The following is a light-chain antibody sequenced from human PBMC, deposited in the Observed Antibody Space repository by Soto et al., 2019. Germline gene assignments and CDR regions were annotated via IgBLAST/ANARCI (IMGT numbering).Light chain of an antibody. V-gene: IGKV3-11*01. CDR3: QQYYTTPWT. J-gene: IGKJ1*01. Sequence: EIVLTQSPDTLSLSPGEGATLSCRASHDVSVSLVWYRQRPGQSPRLLIHDASNRATGISARFSGSGSGTDFTLTIGSLEPEESALYYCQQYYTTPWTFGQGTKVEIK. CDR2: DAS. CDR1: HDVSVS.